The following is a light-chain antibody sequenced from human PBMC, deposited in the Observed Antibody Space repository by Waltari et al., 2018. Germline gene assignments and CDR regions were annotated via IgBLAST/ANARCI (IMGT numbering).Light chain of an antibody. J-gene: IGLJ3*02. Sequence: QSALTQPASVSGSPGQSITISCTGPSGDVGGYNSVSWFQQHPGKVPKLIISDVSNRPSGVSDRFSGSKSGNTASLTISGLQAEDEASYYCASYTNSDSEVFGGGTKVTVL. CDR1: SGDVGGYNS. V-gene: IGLV2-14*01. CDR3: ASYTNSDSEV. CDR2: DVS.